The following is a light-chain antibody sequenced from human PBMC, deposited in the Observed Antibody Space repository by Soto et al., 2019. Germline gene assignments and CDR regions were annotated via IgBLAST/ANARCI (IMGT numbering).Light chain of an antibody. CDR3: QRYFTAPQT. CDR2: GAS. V-gene: IGKV3-20*01. Sequence: EIVLTQSPGTLSLSPGERATLSCRASQSLKEPFLAWYQQRPGQAPRLLIYGASSRATGIPDRFSGGGSGTDFTLTISRLEPEDFAVYYCQRYFTAPQTFGQGTKVDIK. CDR1: QSLKEPF. J-gene: IGKJ1*01.